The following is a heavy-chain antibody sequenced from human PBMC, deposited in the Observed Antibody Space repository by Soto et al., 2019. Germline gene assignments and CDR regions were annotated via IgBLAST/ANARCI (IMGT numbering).Heavy chain of an antibody. D-gene: IGHD3-3*01. V-gene: IGHV3-23*01. J-gene: IGHJ4*02. CDR1: GLNFINFG. CDR2: ISGSGGST. Sequence: VPMRVSWTAAGLNFINFGMSWVSKTTGKGLEWVSAISGSGGSTYYADSVKGRFTISRDNSKNTLYLQMNSLRAEDTAVYYCAKDLPPYYDFWSGYSNFDYWGQGTLVTVSS. CDR3: AKDLPPYYDFWSGYSNFDY.